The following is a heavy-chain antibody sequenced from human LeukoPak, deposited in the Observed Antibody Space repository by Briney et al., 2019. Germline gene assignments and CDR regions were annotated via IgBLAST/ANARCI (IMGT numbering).Heavy chain of an antibody. CDR2: ISSDGRTT. J-gene: IGHJ4*02. CDR3: AREGGDSLGFDY. Sequence: GGSLRLSCAASGLSFSRYWMNWVRQTPGKGLVWVSRISSDGRTTSHAGSVKGRFTISRDNAKNTLYLQMNSLRAEDTGVYYCAREGGDSLGFDYWGQGTLVTVSS. D-gene: IGHD2-21*02. V-gene: IGHV3-74*01. CDR1: GLSFSRYW.